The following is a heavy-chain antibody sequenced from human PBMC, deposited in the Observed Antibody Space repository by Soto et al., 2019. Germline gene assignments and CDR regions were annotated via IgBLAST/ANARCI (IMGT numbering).Heavy chain of an antibody. V-gene: IGHV4-34*01. D-gene: IGHD6-13*01. CDR2: INHSGST. J-gene: IGHJ6*03. CDR1: GGSFSGYY. Sequence: PSETLSLTCAVDGGSFSGYYWSWIRQPPGKGLEWIGEINHSGSTNYNPSLKSRVTISVDTSKNQFSLKLSSVTAADTAVYYCARGWGIAAAGTGGGLSLMDVWGKGTTVTVSS. CDR3: ARGWGIAAAGTGGGLSLMDV.